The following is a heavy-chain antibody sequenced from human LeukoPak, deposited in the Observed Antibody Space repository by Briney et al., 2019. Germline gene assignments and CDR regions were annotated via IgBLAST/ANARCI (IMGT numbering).Heavy chain of an antibody. J-gene: IGHJ3*02. V-gene: IGHV4-59*01. CDR3: ARWGDNVKDAFDI. D-gene: IGHD3-10*01. CDR1: GGSLINNY. Sequence: SETLSLTCTVSGGSLINNYWSWIRQPPGKGLEWIGYIYYSGSTNYNPSLKSRVTISVDTSKNQFSLKLSSVTAADTAVYYCARWGDNVKDAFDIWGQGTMVTVSS. CDR2: IYYSGST.